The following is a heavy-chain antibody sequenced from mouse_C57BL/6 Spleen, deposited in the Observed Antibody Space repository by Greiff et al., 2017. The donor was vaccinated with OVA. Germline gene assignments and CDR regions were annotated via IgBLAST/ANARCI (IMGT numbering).Heavy chain of an antibody. CDR3: AIGRDYGSRPKLYWYFDV. CDR2: IYPGDGDT. D-gene: IGHD1-1*01. Sequence: QVQLQQSGPELVKPGASVKISCKASGYAFSSSWMNWVKQRPGKGLEWIGRIYPGDGDTNYNGKFKGKATLTADKSSSTAYMQLSSLTSEDSAVYFCAIGRDYGSRPKLYWYFDVWGTGTTVTVSS. V-gene: IGHV1-82*01. J-gene: IGHJ1*03. CDR1: GYAFSSSW.